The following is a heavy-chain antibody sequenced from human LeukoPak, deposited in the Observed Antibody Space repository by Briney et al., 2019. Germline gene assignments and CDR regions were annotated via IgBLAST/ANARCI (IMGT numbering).Heavy chain of an antibody. D-gene: IGHD1-1*01. Sequence: GGSLRLSCAASGFTFSSYAMSWVRQAPGKRLEWVSGISGSGDSTYYADSVKGRFTMSRDNSKNTLYLQMSSLRAEDTAVYYCARFVQALGTFDIWGQGTMVTVSS. V-gene: IGHV3-23*01. CDR3: ARFVQALGTFDI. CDR1: GFTFSSYA. CDR2: ISGSGDST. J-gene: IGHJ3*02.